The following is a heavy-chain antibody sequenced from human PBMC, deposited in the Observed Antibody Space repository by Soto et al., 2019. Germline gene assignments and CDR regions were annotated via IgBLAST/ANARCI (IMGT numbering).Heavy chain of an antibody. CDR2: MNPNSGNT. V-gene: IGHV1-8*01. CDR3: ARRSGPNYYYGMDV. Sequence: QVQLVPVGAEVKKPGASGEGSWKGSGYTFTRYEIKWGRQATGQGLEWMGWMNPNSGNTGYAQKFQGRGTMTRNTSISTAYMELSSLRSEDTAVYYCARRSGPNYYYGMDVWGQGTTVTVSS. D-gene: IGHD3-3*01. J-gene: IGHJ6*02. CDR1: GYTFTRYE.